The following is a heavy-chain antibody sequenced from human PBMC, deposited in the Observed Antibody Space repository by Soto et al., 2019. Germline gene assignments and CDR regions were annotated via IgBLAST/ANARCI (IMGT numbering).Heavy chain of an antibody. D-gene: IGHD6-6*01. V-gene: IGHV2-5*02. Sequence: QITLKESGPTLVKPTQTLTLTCTFSGFSLSTSGVDVGWIRQPPGKALEWLALIYWDDDKRYSPSLKSRLTITKDTSKNQVVLTMTNMDPLDTAIYYCAHRRPYSNSPEYFFDYWGQGTLVTVSS. CDR3: AHRRPYSNSPEYFFDY. CDR1: GFSLSTSGVD. CDR2: IYWDDDK. J-gene: IGHJ4*02.